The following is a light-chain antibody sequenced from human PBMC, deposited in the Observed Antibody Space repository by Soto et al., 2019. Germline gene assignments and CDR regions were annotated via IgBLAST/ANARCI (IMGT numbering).Light chain of an antibody. CDR2: DAS. Sequence: IVLPQSPSKMYLYLGEIANRSCAASQSVSAYLAWYQQKPGQAPRLLIFDASNRATGIPARFSGSGSGTDFTLTISSLDPEDFAVYYCQQRSNWPPLTFGQGTRLEIK. J-gene: IGKJ5*01. V-gene: IGKV3-11*01. CDR1: QSVSAY. CDR3: QQRSNWPPLT.